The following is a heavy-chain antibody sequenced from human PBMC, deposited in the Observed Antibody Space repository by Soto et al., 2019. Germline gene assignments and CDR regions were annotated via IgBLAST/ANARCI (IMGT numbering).Heavy chain of an antibody. CDR3: ARDEVNYEGYYYYGMDV. D-gene: IGHD4-4*01. J-gene: IGHJ6*02. V-gene: IGHV1-18*01. CDR2: ISAYNGNT. Sequence: ASVKVSCKASGYTFTSYGINWVRQAPGQGLEWMGWISAYNGNTNYAQKLQGRVTMTTDTSTSTAYMELRSLRSDDTAVYYCARDEVNYEGYYYYGMDVWGQGTTVTVS. CDR1: GYTFTSYG.